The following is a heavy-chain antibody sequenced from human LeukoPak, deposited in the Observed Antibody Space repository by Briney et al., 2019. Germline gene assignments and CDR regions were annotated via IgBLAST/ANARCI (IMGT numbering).Heavy chain of an antibody. CDR2: INPNSGGT. CDR1: GYTFTGYY. CDR3: ATTGGSYSTDDAFDI. D-gene: IGHD1-26*01. V-gene: IGHV1-2*02. Sequence: ASVKVSCKASGYTFTGYYMHWVRQAPGQGLEWMGWINPNSGGTNYAQKFQGRVTMTRDTSISTAYMELSRLRSDDTAVYYCATTGGSYSTDDAFDIWGQGTMVTVSS. J-gene: IGHJ3*02.